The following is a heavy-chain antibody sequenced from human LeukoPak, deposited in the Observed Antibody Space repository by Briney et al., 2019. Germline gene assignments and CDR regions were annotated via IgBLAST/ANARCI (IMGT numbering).Heavy chain of an antibody. Sequence: SETLSLTCTVSGGSISSGDYYWSWIRQPPGKGLEWIGYIYYSGSTYYNPSLKSRVTISVDTSKNQFSLKLSSVTAADTAVYYCARTGTVPGYVESYYFDYWGQGTLVTVSS. J-gene: IGHJ4*02. CDR1: GGSISSGDYY. V-gene: IGHV4-30-4*08. CDR2: IYYSGST. CDR3: ARTGTVPGYVESYYFDY. D-gene: IGHD5-12*01.